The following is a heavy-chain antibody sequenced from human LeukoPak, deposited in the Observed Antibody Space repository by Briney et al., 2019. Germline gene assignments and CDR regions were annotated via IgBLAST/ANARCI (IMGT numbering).Heavy chain of an antibody. CDR3: AKSGYELGHYYFDY. V-gene: IGHV3-23*01. D-gene: IGHD1/OR15-1a*01. J-gene: IGHJ4*02. CDR1: GFTFTNYA. CDR2: ISNSGGST. Sequence: GGSLRLSCAASGFTFTNYAMSWVRQAPGKGLEWVSTISNSGGSTYYADSVKGRFTISRDNSKNTLSLQMNSLRAEDTAVYYCAKSGYELGHYYFDYWGQGTLVTVSS.